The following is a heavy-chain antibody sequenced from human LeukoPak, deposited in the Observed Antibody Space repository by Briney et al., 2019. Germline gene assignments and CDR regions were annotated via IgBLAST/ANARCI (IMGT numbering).Heavy chain of an antibody. CDR3: ARRARSGSRYFDWLLSNYFDY. CDR1: GYSISSGYY. CDR2: IYHSGRT. Sequence: SETLSLTCTVSGYSISSGYYWGWIRQPPGKGLEWIGSIYHSGRTFYNPSLKSRVTISVDTSKNQFSLKLSSVTAADTAVYYCARRARSGSRYFDWLLSNYFDYWGQGTLVTVSS. J-gene: IGHJ4*02. D-gene: IGHD3-9*01. V-gene: IGHV4-38-2*02.